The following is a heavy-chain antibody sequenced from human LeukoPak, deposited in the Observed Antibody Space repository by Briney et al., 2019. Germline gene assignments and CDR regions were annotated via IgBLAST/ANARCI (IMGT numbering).Heavy chain of an antibody. V-gene: IGHV4-59*01. CDR3: ARDQGSGWYPYYYYGLDV. J-gene: IGHJ6*02. D-gene: IGHD6-19*01. CDR2: IYYSGIT. CDR1: CGSISSYY. Sequence: SETLSLTRTVSCGSISSYYWSWIRQPPGKGLEWIGYIYYSGITNYNPSLKSRVTISVDTSKNQFSLKLTSVTAAETAVYYCARDQGSGWYPYYYYGLDVWGQGTTVIVSS.